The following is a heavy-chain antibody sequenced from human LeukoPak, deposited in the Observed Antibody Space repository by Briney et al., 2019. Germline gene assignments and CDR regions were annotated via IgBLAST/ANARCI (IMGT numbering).Heavy chain of an antibody. V-gene: IGHV3-48*04. CDR1: GFTFIDYS. CDR3: ARDHRYAFDN. CDR2: IGISSGNT. D-gene: IGHD5-12*01. J-gene: IGHJ4*02. Sequence: GGSLRLSCAASGFTFIDYSMNWVRQAPGKGLEWISYIGISSGNTKYADSVKGRFTISGDSAKNSVFLQMNSLRVEDTAVYYCARDHRYAFDNWGQGTLVTVSS.